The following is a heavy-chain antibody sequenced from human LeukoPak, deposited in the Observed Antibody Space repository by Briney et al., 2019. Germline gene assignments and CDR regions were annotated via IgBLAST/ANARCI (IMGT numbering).Heavy chain of an antibody. V-gene: IGHV3-7*01. D-gene: IGHD6-13*01. J-gene: IGHJ6*03. Sequence: PGGSLRLXCAASGFTFGSYWMSWVRQAPGKVLEWVANIKQDGSEKYYVDSVKGRFTISRDNAKNSLYLQMNSLRAGDTAVYYCARGHRASSIAAGYYYYYYYMDVWGKGTTVTVSS. CDR2: IKQDGSEK. CDR1: GFTFGSYW. CDR3: ARGHRASSIAAGYYYYYYYMDV.